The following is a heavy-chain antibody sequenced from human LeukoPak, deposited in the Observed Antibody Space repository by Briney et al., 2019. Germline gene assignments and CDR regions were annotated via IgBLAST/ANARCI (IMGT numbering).Heavy chain of an antibody. V-gene: IGHV3-21*01. D-gene: IGHD1-26*01. Sequence: GGSLRLSCAASGFTFSSYSMNWVRQAPGKGLEWVSSISSGSGYIYYADSRKGRFTSSRDNAKNSLYLQMNSLRAEDTAVYYCARGHSGSYQRNDAFDIWGQGTMVTVST. CDR3: ARGHSGSYQRNDAFDI. J-gene: IGHJ3*02. CDR1: GFTFSSYS. CDR2: ISSGSGYI.